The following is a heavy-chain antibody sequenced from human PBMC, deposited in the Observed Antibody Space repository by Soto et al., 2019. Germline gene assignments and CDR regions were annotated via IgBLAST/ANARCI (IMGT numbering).Heavy chain of an antibody. CDR2: ISYDGSNK. V-gene: IGHV3-30-3*01. CDR3: MTWGERANWKGPYYYYGMDV. Sequence: GGSLRLSCAASGFTFSSYAMHWVRQAPGKGLEWVAVISYDGSNKYYADSVKGRFTISRDNSKNTLYLQMNSLRAEDTAVYYCMTWGERANWKGPYYYYGMDVWGQGTTVTVSS. CDR1: GFTFSSYA. J-gene: IGHJ6*02. D-gene: IGHD1-1*01.